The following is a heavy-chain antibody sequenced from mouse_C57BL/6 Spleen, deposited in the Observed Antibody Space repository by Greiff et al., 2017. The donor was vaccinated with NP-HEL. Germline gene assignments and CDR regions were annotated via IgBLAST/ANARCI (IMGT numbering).Heavy chain of an antibody. D-gene: IGHD2-5*01. V-gene: IGHV1-80*01. CDR3: ARPGYSNYEGYFDV. CDR1: GYAFRSYW. J-gene: IGHJ1*03. Sequence: VQLQQSGAELVKPGASVKISCKASGYAFRSYWMNWVKQRPGKGLEWIGQIYPGDGDTNYNGKFKGKATLTADKSSSTAYMQLSSLTSEDSAVYFCARPGYSNYEGYFDVWGTGTTVTVSS. CDR2: IYPGDGDT.